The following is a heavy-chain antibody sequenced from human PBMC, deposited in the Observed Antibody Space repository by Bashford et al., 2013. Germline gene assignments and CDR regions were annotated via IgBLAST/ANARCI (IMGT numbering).Heavy chain of an antibody. V-gene: IGHV4-30-2*05. CDR3: ARRNDYGDFFDS. J-gene: IGHJ4*01. CDR2: ISHSGNI. Sequence: SETLSLTLALSLVAPSAVVVTPGAGSGSHQGRAWSGLGYISHSGNIYYNPSLKSRVSISGDTSENQVSLKMSSVTAADTAVYYCARRNDYGDFFDSWGPGESLVTPSPQ. CDR1: VAPSAVVVTP. D-gene: IGHD4-17*01.